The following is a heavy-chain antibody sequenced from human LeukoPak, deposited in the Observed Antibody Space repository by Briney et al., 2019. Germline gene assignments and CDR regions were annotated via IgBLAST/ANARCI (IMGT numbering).Heavy chain of an antibody. D-gene: IGHD6-13*01. V-gene: IGHV3-66*02. CDR2: IYSGGST. Sequence: GGSLRLSCAASGFTFSSNYMSWVRQAPGKGLEWVSVIYSGGSTYYADSVRGRFTISRDNSKNRLYLQMDSLRAEDTAVYYCAKDQTGYSSSWSDFDYWGQGTLVTVSS. CDR1: GFTFSSNY. J-gene: IGHJ4*02. CDR3: AKDQTGYSSSWSDFDY.